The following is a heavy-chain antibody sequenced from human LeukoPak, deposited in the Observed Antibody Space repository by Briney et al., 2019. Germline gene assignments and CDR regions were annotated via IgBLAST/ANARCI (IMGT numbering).Heavy chain of an antibody. J-gene: IGHJ3*02. CDR1: GYSINSGYY. D-gene: IGHD6-19*01. CDR2: IYHSGST. Sequence: SETLSLTCTVSGYSINSGYYWGWIRQPPGKGLEWIAIIYHSGSTNYNPSLKSRVTISVDTSKNQFSLKLSSVTAADTAVYYCARGTYSSGWNYAFDIWGQGTMVTVSS. V-gene: IGHV4-38-2*02. CDR3: ARGTYSSGWNYAFDI.